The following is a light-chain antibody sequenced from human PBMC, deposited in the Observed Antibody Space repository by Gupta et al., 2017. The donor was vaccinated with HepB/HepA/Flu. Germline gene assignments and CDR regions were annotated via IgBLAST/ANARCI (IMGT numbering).Light chain of an antibody. V-gene: IGKV4-1*01. CDR3: QQYESTPWT. CDR1: QNALYTSNNKHS. CDR2: WAS. J-gene: IGKJ1*01. Sequence: DIVMTQSPDSLAVSLGERATIKCKSSQNALYTSNNKHSLAWYQQKPGQPPKLLIYWASARESGVPDGFSGSGSGTDFALTISSLQAEDVAVYYCQQYESTPWTFGQGTKVEIK.